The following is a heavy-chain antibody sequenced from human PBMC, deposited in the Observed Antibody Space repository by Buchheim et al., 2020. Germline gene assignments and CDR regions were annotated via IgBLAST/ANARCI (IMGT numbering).Heavy chain of an antibody. CDR1: GFTFSSYA. Sequence: EVQLLESGGGLVQPGGSLRLSCAASGFTFSSYAMSWVRQAPGKGLEWVSAISGSGGSTYYVDSVKGRFTISRDNSKNTLYLQMNSLRAEDTAVYYCAKDRSFFYSSSSGVWDYWGQGTL. CDR2: ISGSGGST. D-gene: IGHD6-6*01. J-gene: IGHJ4*02. CDR3: AKDRSFFYSSSSGVWDY. V-gene: IGHV3-23*01.